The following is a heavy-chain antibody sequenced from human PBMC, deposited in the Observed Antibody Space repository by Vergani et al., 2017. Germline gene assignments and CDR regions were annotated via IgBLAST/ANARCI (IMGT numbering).Heavy chain of an antibody. J-gene: IGHJ6*03. CDR3: AREGYGSGSYYRNYYYYMDV. Sequence: EVQLVESGGGLVQPGGSLRLSCAASGFTFSSYSMNWVRQAPGKGLEWVSYISSSSSTIYYADSVKGRFTISRDNAKNSLYLQMNSLRAEDTAVYYCAREGYGSGSYYRNYYYYMDVWGKGATVTVSS. CDR1: GFTFSSYS. CDR2: ISSSSSTI. V-gene: IGHV3-48*01. D-gene: IGHD3-10*01.